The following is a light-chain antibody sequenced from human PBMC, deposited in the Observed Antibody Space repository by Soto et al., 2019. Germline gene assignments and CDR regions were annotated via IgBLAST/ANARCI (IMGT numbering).Light chain of an antibody. J-gene: IGLJ1*01. V-gene: IGLV2-8*01. Sequence: ALTQPPSSSVSPGQSVTISFIGTSSDVGAYNYVSCYQQHPGKVPKLMIYEVSKRPSGVPDRFSASKSGNTASLTVSGLQAEDEADYYCSSHGGSNNFYVFGTGTKVTVL. CDR1: SSDVGAYNY. CDR2: EVS. CDR3: SSHGGSNNFYV.